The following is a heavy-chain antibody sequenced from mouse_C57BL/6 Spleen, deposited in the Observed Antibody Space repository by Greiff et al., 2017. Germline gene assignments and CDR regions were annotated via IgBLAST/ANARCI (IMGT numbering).Heavy chain of an antibody. CDR1: GYTFTSYW. J-gene: IGHJ2*01. D-gene: IGHD1-1*01. CDR2: IDPSDSYT. V-gene: IGHV1-69*01. CDR3: ARWGYYGRGYYFAY. Sequence: QVQLQQPGAELVMPGASVKLSCKASGYTFTSYWMHWVKQRPGQGLEWIGEIDPSDSYTNYNQKFKGKSTLTVDKSSSTAYMQLSSLTSEDSAVYYCARWGYYGRGYYFAYWGQGTTLTVSS.